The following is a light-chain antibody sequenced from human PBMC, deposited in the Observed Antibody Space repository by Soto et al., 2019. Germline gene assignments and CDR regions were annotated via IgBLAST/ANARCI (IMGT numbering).Light chain of an antibody. Sequence: DIQMTQSPSSLSASVGDRVTITCRASQGISNYLAWYQQKPGTVPKLLISAASTLQTGVPSRFSGGGSGTEFTLTINRLQPEDFATYYCQQYNSYPITFGQGTRLEI. CDR2: AAS. V-gene: IGKV1-27*01. CDR1: QGISNY. J-gene: IGKJ5*01. CDR3: QQYNSYPIT.